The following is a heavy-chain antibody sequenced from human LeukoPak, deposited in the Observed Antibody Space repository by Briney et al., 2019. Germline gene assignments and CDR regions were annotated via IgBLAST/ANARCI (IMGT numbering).Heavy chain of an antibody. J-gene: IGHJ3*02. CDR3: ARDGALLLWFGGDFDI. Sequence: GRSLRLSCAASGFTFSSYAMHWVRQAPGKGLEWVAVISYDGSNKYYADSVKGRFTISRDNSKNTLYLQMNSLRAEDTAVYYCARDGALLLWFGGDFDIWGQGTMVTVSS. CDR1: GFTFSSYA. V-gene: IGHV3-30*04. D-gene: IGHD3-10*01. CDR2: ISYDGSNK.